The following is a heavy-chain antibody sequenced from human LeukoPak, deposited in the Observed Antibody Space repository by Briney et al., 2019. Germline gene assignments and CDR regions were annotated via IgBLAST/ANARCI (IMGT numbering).Heavy chain of an antibody. CDR3: ARYDVWGSYRAFDY. CDR2: MYHCGST. V-gene: IGHV4-38-2*02. CDR1: NYSISTDYY. J-gene: IGHJ4*02. D-gene: IGHD3-16*02. Sequence: SETLSLTCTVSNYSISTDYYWGWIRPPPGKGLEWIGTMYHCGSTYYNPSLKRRVTISVDTSKNQCSLKLSSVTAADTGVYYCARYDVWGSYRAFDYWGQGTLVTVSS.